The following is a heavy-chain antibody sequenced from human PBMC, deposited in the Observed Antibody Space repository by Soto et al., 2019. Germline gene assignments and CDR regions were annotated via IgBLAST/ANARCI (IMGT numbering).Heavy chain of an antibody. Sequence: EVQLLESGGDLVQPGGSLRLSCAASGFTFTTYAMTWVCQAPGKGLEWVSAISGSGGSTYYADSVKGRFTISRDNSKNTLYLQMNSLRAEDTAVYYCAKDKDTTFSPQDYWGQGTLVTVSS. CDR1: GFTFTTYA. D-gene: IGHD2-15*01. CDR2: ISGSGGST. J-gene: IGHJ4*02. V-gene: IGHV3-23*01. CDR3: AKDKDTTFSPQDY.